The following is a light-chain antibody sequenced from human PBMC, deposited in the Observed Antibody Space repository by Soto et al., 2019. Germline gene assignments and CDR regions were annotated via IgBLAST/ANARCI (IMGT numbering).Light chain of an antibody. V-gene: IGLV3-27*01. CDR1: VLARKF. J-gene: IGLJ3*02. Sequence: SYELIQPSSVSVSPGQTARITCSGDVLARKFVRWFQQKPGQAPVLIIYKDTERPSGIPDRFSGSSSGTTVSLCISEARIEDEADYYCSSAVDNVPLWVFGGGTKLTVL. CDR3: SSAVDNVPLWV. CDR2: KDT.